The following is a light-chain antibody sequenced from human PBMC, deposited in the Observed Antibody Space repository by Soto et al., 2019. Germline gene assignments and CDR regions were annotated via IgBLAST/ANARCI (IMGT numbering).Light chain of an antibody. CDR1: SSNIASNT. CDR2: SND. CDR3: ASWDDSLNGHV. J-gene: IGLJ1*01. Sequence: QSVLTQPPSASGTPGQRVTVSCSGSSSNIASNTVNWYQQLPGTAPKLLIYSNDQRPSGVPDRFSASKSGTSASLAISGFQSEDEADYYCASWDDSLNGHVFGTGTKVTVL. V-gene: IGLV1-44*01.